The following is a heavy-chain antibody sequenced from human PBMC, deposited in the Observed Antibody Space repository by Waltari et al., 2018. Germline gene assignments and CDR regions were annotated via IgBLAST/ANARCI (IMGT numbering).Heavy chain of an antibody. Sequence: QVQLVQSGAEVKKPGASVKVSCKASGYTFTSYGISWVRQAPGQGLEWMGWISVDNDNTNYAQKFQGRVTMTRDTLTSTAYMELRSLRSDDTAVYYWARDNNWFDTWGQGTLVSVSS. CDR1: GYTFTSYG. V-gene: IGHV1-18*01. CDR3: ARDNNWFDT. CDR2: ISVDNDNT. J-gene: IGHJ5*02.